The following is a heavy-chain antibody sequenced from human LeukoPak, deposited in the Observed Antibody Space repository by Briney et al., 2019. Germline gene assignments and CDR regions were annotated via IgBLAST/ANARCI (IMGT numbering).Heavy chain of an antibody. CDR2: IYHSGSA. CDR3: ARVAVTTVTKLDY. CDR1: GYSISSGYY. J-gene: IGHJ4*02. D-gene: IGHD4-11*01. Sequence: KSSETLSLTCSVSGYSISSGYYCGWIRQPPGKGLEWIASIYHSGSAYYNPSLKSRVTISVDASKDQCTLKLSSVTAADTAVYYCARVAVTTVTKLDYWGQGTLVIVSS. V-gene: IGHV4-38-2*02.